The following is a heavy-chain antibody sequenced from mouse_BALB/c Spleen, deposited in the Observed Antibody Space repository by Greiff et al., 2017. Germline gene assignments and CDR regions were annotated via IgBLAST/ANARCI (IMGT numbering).Heavy chain of an antibody. CDR1: GYTFTSYW. Sequence: QVQLQQSGAELARPGASVKLSCKASGYTFTSYWMQWVKQRPGQGLEWIGAIYPGDGDTRYTQKFKGKATLTADKSSSTAYMQLSSLASEDSAVYYCARTGRYDRFAYWGQGTLVTVSA. CDR3: ARTGRYDRFAY. CDR2: IYPGDGDT. D-gene: IGHD2-14*01. V-gene: IGHV1-87*01. J-gene: IGHJ3*01.